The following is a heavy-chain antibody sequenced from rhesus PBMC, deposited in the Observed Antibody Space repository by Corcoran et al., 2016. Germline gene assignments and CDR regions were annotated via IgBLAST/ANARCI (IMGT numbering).Heavy chain of an antibody. CDR1: GGSISDYYS. J-gene: IGHJ4*01. CDR3: ASTIFGLVTFDY. Sequence: QVQLQESGPGLVKLSDTLSLTCAVSGGSISDYYSWNWIRQPPGNGLEWIGNIYGNSASTYYNPSLKSRVTISKDTSKNQFFLKLSSVTAADTAVYYCASTIFGLVTFDYWGQGVLVTVSS. D-gene: IGHD3-3*01. CDR2: IYGNSAST. V-gene: IGHV4S9*01.